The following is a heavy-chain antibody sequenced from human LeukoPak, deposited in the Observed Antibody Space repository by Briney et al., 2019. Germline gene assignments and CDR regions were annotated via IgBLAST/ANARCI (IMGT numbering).Heavy chain of an antibody. J-gene: IGHJ4*02. CDR2: IIPIFGTA. Sequence: SVKVSCKASGGTFSSYAISWVRQAPGQGLEWMGRIIPIFGTANYAQKFQGRVTITTDESTSTAYMELGSLRSEDTAVYYCARGFRDYGDYVHDYWGQGTLVTVSS. CDR1: GGTFSSYA. D-gene: IGHD4-17*01. V-gene: IGHV1-69*05. CDR3: ARGFRDYGDYVHDY.